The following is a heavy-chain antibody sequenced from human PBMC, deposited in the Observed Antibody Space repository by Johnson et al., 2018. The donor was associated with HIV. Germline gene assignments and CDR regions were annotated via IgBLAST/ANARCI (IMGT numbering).Heavy chain of an antibody. CDR1: GFTVSSNY. V-gene: IGHV3-66*02. CDR2: ISGSGGST. Sequence: QLVESGGGLVQPGGSLRLSCAASGFTVSSNYMSWVRQAPGKGLEWVSVISGSGGSTYYADSVKGRFTISRDNSKNTLYLQMNSLRAEDTAVYYCAKTYSGSNSDAFDIWGQGTMVTVSS. J-gene: IGHJ3*02. D-gene: IGHD1-26*01. CDR3: AKTYSGSNSDAFDI.